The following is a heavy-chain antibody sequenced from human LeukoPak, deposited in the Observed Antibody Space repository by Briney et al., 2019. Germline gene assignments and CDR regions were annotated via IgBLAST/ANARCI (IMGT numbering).Heavy chain of an antibody. CDR2: ISSSSSYI. CDR1: GFTFSSYS. V-gene: IGHV3-21*01. J-gene: IGHJ4*02. D-gene: IGHD4-17*01. CDR3: ARLRVRPSQMTTVSTFDN. Sequence: TGGSLRLSCAASGFTFSSYSMNWVRQAPGKGLEWVSSISSSSSYIYYADSVKGRFTISRDNAKNSLYLQMNSLRVEDTAVYYCARLRVRPSQMTTVSTFDNWGQGTLVTVSS.